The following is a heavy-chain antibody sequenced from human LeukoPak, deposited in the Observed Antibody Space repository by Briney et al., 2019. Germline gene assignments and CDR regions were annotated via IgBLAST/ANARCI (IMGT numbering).Heavy chain of an antibody. CDR1: GYIFTSYW. CDR2: IYPGDSDT. CDR3: ARPNHGGTYAYWYFEL. J-gene: IGHJ2*01. Sequence: GESLKISCKVSGYIFTSYWIGWVRQMPGKGLEWMGIIYPGDSDTRYSPSFQGQVTISADKSISTAYLQWSSLKASDTAMYYCARPNHGGTYAYWYFELRGRGTLVTVSS. D-gene: IGHD1-26*01. V-gene: IGHV5-51*01.